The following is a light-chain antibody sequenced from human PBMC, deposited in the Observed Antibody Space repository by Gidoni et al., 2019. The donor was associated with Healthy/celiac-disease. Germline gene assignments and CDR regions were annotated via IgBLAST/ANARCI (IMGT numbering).Light chain of an antibody. J-gene: IGKJ1*01. Sequence: IVMPQSPPSLPVTPGEPASISCRSSQSLLHSNGYNYLDWYLQKPGQSPQLLIYLGSNRASGVPDRFSGSGSGTDFTLKISRVEAEDVGVYYCMQALQTPWTFGQXTKVEIK. CDR3: MQALQTPWT. CDR1: QSLLHSNGYNY. V-gene: IGKV2-28*01. CDR2: LGS.